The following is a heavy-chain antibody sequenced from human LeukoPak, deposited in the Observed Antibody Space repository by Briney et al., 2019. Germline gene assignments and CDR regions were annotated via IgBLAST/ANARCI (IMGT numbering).Heavy chain of an antibody. CDR3: ARHGYNPFDFDY. J-gene: IGHJ4*02. Sequence: SETLSLTCTVSGGSISSNYWGWIRQPPGKGLEWIGSIYYSGSTYYNPSLKSRVTISVDTSKTQFSLKLSSVTAADTAVYYCARHGYNPFDFDYWGQGTRVTVSS. CDR2: IYYSGST. D-gene: IGHD5-24*01. V-gene: IGHV4-39*01. CDR1: GGSISSNY.